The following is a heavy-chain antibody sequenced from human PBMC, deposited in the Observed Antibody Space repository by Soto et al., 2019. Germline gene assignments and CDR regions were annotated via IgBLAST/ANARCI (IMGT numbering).Heavy chain of an antibody. CDR3: ARGYSYGSWFDP. V-gene: IGHV4-31*03. CDR2: IYYSGST. J-gene: IGHJ5*02. CDR1: GGSISSGGYY. D-gene: IGHD5-18*01. Sequence: KASETLSLICTVSGGSISSGGYYWSWIRQHPGKGLEWIGYIYYSGSTYYNPSLKSRVTISVDTSKNQFSLKLSSVTAADTAVYYCARGYSYGSWFDPWGQGTLVTV.